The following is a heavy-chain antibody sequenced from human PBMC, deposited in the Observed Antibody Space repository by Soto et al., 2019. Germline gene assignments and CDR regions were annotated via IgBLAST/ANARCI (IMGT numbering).Heavy chain of an antibody. CDR3: AKDHSASYLPFVDY. J-gene: IGHJ4*02. D-gene: IGHD1-26*01. Sequence: QVQLVQSGAEVKKPGASVKDSCKASGYSFTNSAIHWLRQAPGQRLEWMGWINAGSGSAKYSQKLQGRVTITRDTPPSTAYMELSSLKSEDTAMYYCAKDHSASYLPFVDYWGQATLITVSS. CDR1: GYSFTNSA. CDR2: INAGSGSA. V-gene: IGHV1-3*01.